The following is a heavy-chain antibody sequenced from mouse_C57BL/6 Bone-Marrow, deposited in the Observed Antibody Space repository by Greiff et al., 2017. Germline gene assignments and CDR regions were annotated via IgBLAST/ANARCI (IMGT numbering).Heavy chain of an antibody. CDR3: ARDPAYYSNYGYAMDY. J-gene: IGHJ4*01. V-gene: IGHV3-6*01. CDR1: GYSITSGYY. D-gene: IGHD2-5*01. CDR2: ISYDGSN. Sequence: ESGPGLVKPSQSLSLTCSVTGYSITSGYYWNWIRQFPGNKLEWMGYISYDGSNHYNPSLKNRISITRDTSKNQFFLKLNSVTTEDTATYYCARDPAYYSNYGYAMDYWGQGTSGTVSS.